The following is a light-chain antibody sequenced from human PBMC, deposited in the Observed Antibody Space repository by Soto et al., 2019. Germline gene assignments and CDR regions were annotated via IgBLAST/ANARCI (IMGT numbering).Light chain of an antibody. CDR1: QSVSIY. Sequence: EIVLTQSPATLSLSPGERATVSCRASQSVSIYLAWYQQKPGQAPRLLIYDTSNRATGIPARFSGDGSGTDFTLTISSLEPDDFAVYYCQQRSDWPRPFGQGTKLEIK. CDR3: QQRSDWPRP. J-gene: IGKJ2*01. V-gene: IGKV3-11*01. CDR2: DTS.